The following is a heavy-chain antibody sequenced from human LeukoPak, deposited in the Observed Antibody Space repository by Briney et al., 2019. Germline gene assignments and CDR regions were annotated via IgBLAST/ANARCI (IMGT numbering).Heavy chain of an antibody. CDR2: IYYSGNT. Sequence: KPSETLSLTCTVSGGSISSSDYYWGWIRQPPGKGLEWIGSIYYSGNTYYNPSLKSRVTISVDTSKNQFSLKLSSVTAADTAVYYCARGRTITMVRGVPPWFDPWGQGTLVTVSS. CDR1: GGSISSSDYY. V-gene: IGHV4-39*07. CDR3: ARGRTITMVRGVPPWFDP. D-gene: IGHD3-10*01. J-gene: IGHJ5*02.